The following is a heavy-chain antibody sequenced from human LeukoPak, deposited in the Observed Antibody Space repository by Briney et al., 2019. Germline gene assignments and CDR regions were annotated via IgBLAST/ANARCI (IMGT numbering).Heavy chain of an antibody. Sequence: SETLSLTCTVSGGSVSNYYWSWIRQPPGKGLEWIGYIYYSGSTGYNPSLKSRLTLSLDTSKNQFSLRLSSVTAADTAMYYCPRHGGYSHDLDLWGQGILVTVSS. CDR3: PRHGGYSHDLDL. CDR1: GGSVSNYY. V-gene: IGHV4-59*08. D-gene: IGHD5-18*01. J-gene: IGHJ5*02. CDR2: IYYSGST.